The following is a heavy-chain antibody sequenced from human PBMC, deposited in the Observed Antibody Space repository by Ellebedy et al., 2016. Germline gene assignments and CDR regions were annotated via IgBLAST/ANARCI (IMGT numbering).Heavy chain of an antibody. V-gene: IGHV2-5*01. CDR3: VHRTTVTSFDY. Sequence: SGPTLVKPTQTLTLTCTFSGFSLNTDRVTVGWVRQPPGKALEWLAFIYGNDIKRRSPSLESRLTITKDTSKNQVVLTLTNMDPVDTATYYCVHRTTVTSFDYWGQGTLVTVSS. CDR2: IYGNDIK. CDR1: GFSLNTDRVT. D-gene: IGHD4-11*01. J-gene: IGHJ4*02.